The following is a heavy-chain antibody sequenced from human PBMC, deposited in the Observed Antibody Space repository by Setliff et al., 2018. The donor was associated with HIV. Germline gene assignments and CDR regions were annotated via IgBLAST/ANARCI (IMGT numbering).Heavy chain of an antibody. Sequence: SETLSLTCTVSGGSTTSYYWSWIRQPPGKGLEWIGYIYYSGSTNYNPSLKSRVTISVDTSRNQFSLRLSSVTAADTAIYYCARVPTSSWYVTTQRTKEYFHQWGQGTLVTVSS. CDR1: GGSTTSYY. J-gene: IGHJ1*01. CDR3: ARVPTSSWYVTTQRTKEYFHQ. V-gene: IGHV4-59*12. D-gene: IGHD6-13*01. CDR2: IYYSGST.